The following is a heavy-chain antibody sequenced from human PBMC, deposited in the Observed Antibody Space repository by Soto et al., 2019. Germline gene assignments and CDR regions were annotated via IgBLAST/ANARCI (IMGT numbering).Heavy chain of an antibody. CDR1: GGSISSGDYY. J-gene: IGHJ4*02. D-gene: IGHD6-19*01. CDR3: ARLVRDSSGWYLDY. CDR2: IYYSGST. Sequence: SETLSLTCTVSGGSISSGDYYWSWIRQPPGKGLEWIGYIYYSGSTYYNPSLKSRVTISVDTSKNQFSLKLSSVTAADTAVYYCARLVRDSSGWYLDYWGQGTLVTVS. V-gene: IGHV4-30-4*01.